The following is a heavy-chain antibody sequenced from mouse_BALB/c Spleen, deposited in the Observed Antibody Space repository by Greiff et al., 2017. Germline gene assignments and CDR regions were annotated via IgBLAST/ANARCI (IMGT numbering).Heavy chain of an antibody. Sequence: VQLQQSGPELVKPGASVKISCKASGYAFSSSWMNWVKQRPGQGLEWIGRIYPGDGDTNYNGKFKGKATLTADKSSSTAYMQLSSLTSVDSAVYFCARGDSSGYEDYWGQGTTLTVSS. CDR1: GYAFSSSW. D-gene: IGHD3-2*01. J-gene: IGHJ2*01. V-gene: IGHV1-82*01. CDR3: ARGDSSGYEDY. CDR2: IYPGDGDT.